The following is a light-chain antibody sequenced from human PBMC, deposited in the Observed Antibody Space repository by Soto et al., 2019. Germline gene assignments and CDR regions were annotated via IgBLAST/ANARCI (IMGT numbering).Light chain of an antibody. V-gene: IGKV3-20*01. Sequence: EIVLTQAPGTLSLSPGERVTLSCRASQSVRSNLDWYQQTPGQSPRLLIYGSSTRATGIPDRFSGSGSGTDFTLTSSRLEAEDIAVYYCHRYDAAMWTFGQGTKVEIK. J-gene: IGKJ1*01. CDR1: QSVRSN. CDR2: GSS. CDR3: HRYDAAMWT.